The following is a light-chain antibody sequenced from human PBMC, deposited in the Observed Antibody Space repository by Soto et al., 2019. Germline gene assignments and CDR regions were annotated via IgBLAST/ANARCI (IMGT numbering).Light chain of an antibody. J-gene: IGKJ5*01. CDR2: AAS. CDR3: QQLNSYPIT. V-gene: IGKV1-8*01. CDR1: QGISSY. Sequence: AIRMTQSPSSFSASTGDRVTITCRASQGISSYLAWYQQNPGKAPKLLIYAASTLQSGVPSRFSGSGSGTDFTLTISCLQSEDFATYYCQQLNSYPITFGQGTRLEIK.